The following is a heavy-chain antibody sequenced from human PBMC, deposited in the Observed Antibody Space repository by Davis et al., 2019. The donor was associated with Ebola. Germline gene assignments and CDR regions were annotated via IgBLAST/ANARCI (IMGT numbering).Heavy chain of an antibody. J-gene: IGHJ4*02. CDR3: ARGHNYGFEY. D-gene: IGHD5-18*01. V-gene: IGHV1-2*06. CDR2: IITSSGGT. Sequence: ASVKVSCKASAYTFTGYNVHWVRQAPGQGLEWMGRIITSSGGTNYAQKFQGRVTMTRDTSISTVYMELSSLRSDDTAVYYCARGHNYGFEYWGQGALVTVSS. CDR1: AYTFTGYN.